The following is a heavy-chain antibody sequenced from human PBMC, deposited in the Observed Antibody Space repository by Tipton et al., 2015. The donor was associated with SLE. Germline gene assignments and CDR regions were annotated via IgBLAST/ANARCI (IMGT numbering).Heavy chain of an antibody. CDR1: GFTFSSYS. V-gene: IGHV3-21*01. CDR3: ARDAIEVVASYYYYMDV. D-gene: IGHD2-15*01. J-gene: IGHJ6*03. Sequence: GSLRLSCAASGFTFSSYSMNWVRQAPGKGLEWVSSISSSSSYIYYADSVKGRFTISRDNAKNSLYLQMNSLRAEDTAVYYCARDAIEVVASYYYYMDVWGKGTTVTVSS. CDR2: ISSSSSYI.